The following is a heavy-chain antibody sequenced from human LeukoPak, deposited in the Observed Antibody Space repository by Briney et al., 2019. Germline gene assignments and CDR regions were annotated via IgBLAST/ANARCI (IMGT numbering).Heavy chain of an antibody. CDR3: ARVSHDYGDYVRQYFDY. D-gene: IGHD4-17*01. V-gene: IGHV1-46*01. Sequence: ASVKVSCKASGYTFTKYYIHWVRQAPGQGLEWMGVINPSGGGTNYAQMFQGRVTMTRDTSTSTVYMELSSPRSEDTAVYYCARVSHDYGDYVRQYFDYWGQGALVTVSS. CDR2: INPSGGGT. CDR1: GYTFTKYY. J-gene: IGHJ4*02.